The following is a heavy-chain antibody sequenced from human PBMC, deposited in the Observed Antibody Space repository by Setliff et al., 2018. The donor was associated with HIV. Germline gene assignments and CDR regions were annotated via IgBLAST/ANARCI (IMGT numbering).Heavy chain of an antibody. CDR3: VTGVGTSSVDY. J-gene: IGHJ4*02. CDR2: IKSKADGGTT. Sequence: GGSLRLSCTSSEISFNNYYMTWVRQAPGRGLEWVGRIKSKADGGTTDYAATVKGRFTISRDDSKNTLSLQMNSLKTEDTAVYYCVTGVGTSSVDYWGQGTMVTVSS. V-gene: IGHV3-15*01. CDR1: EISFNNYY. D-gene: IGHD3-22*01.